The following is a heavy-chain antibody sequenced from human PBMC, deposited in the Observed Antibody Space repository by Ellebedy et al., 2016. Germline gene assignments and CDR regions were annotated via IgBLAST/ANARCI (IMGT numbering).Heavy chain of an antibody. CDR2: LHHSGSA. J-gene: IGHJ3*01. D-gene: IGHD1-1*01. Sequence: SETLSLTCTVSGGSISSSSYYWGWIRQPPGKGLEWIGYLHHSGSASYNPSLESRVTTSVDTSKNQFSLKLSSVTAADTAVYYCAKWNGVWYAFEVWGQGTMVTVSS. V-gene: IGHV4-61*05. CDR3: AKWNGVWYAFEV. CDR1: GGSISSSSYY.